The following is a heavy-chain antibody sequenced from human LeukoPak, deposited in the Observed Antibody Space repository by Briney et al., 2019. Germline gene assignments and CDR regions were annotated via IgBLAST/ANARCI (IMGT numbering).Heavy chain of an antibody. J-gene: IGHJ4*02. CDR1: GFTFDDYA. CDR3: AKGGGSGDHFDY. Sequence: GGSLRLSCAASGFTFDDYAMHWVRQAPGKGLEWVSGISWNSGSIGYADSVKGRFTISRDNAKNSLYLQMNSLRAEDTAVYYCAKGGGSGDHFDYWGQGTLVTVSS. CDR2: ISWNSGSI. D-gene: IGHD1-26*01. V-gene: IGHV3-9*01.